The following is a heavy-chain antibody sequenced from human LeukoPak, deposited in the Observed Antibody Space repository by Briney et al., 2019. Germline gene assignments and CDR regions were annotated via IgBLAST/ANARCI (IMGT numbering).Heavy chain of an antibody. CDR1: GFTFSSYA. J-gene: IGHJ5*02. Sequence: PGGSLRLSCAASGFTFSSYAMHWVRQAPGKGLEWVAVISYDGSNKYYADSVKGRFTISRDNSKNTLYLQMNSLRAEDTAVYYCAREGYSYGYNWLDPWGQGTLVTVSS. D-gene: IGHD5-18*01. CDR2: ISYDGSNK. CDR3: AREGYSYGYNWLDP. V-gene: IGHV3-30-3*01.